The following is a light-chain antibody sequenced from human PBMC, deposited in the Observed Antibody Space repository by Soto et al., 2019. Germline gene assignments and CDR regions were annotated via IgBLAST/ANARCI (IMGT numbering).Light chain of an antibody. J-gene: IGKJ1*01. V-gene: IGKV1-39*01. Sequence: DTQMTQSPSYLSASVGDRISITCRASQTASNYVNWYQQKPGKAPTLLISATSTLQSGLQSRFRGSGSGTDFTLTITSLQPEDFATYYCQHTYTTPRTFGQGTKVAIK. CDR3: QHTYTTPRT. CDR2: ATS. CDR1: QTASNY.